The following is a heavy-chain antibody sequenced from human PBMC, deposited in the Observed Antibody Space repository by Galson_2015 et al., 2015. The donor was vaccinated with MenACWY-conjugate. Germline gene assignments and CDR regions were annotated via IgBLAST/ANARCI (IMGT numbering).Heavy chain of an antibody. J-gene: IGHJ4*02. V-gene: IGHV3-23*01. CDR2: ITDNGDTT. CDR1: GFTFRSYA. Sequence: SLRLSCAASGFTFRSYAMSWVRQAPGKGLEWVSAITDNGDTTYYTDSVKGRFTISRDNSETTLYLQMNSLRAEDTAMYYCARISRYYYGSGTYSGVDYWGQGTLVTVSS. D-gene: IGHD3-10*01. CDR3: ARISRYYYGSGTYSGVDY.